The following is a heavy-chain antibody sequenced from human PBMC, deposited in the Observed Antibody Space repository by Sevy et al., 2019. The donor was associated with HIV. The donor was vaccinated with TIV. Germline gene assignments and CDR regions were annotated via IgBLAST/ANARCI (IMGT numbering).Heavy chain of an antibody. J-gene: IGHJ2*01. CDR1: GFTFSTYA. V-gene: IGHV3-23*01. D-gene: IGHD2-8*02. Sequence: GGSLRLSCAASGFTFSTYAMGWVRQAPGKGLEWVSAISNSGGNTYYEDSVKGRFTISRDNSKNTLYLQMNSLRAEDTAVYYCAKDGAPYCTGGICFPYWYFDLWGRGTLVTVSS. CDR3: AKDGAPYCTGGICFPYWYFDL. CDR2: ISNSGGNT.